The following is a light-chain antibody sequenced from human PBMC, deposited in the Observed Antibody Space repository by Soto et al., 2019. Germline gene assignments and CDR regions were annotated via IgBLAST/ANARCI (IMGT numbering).Light chain of an antibody. CDR2: SAS. V-gene: IGKV1-17*03. Sequence: DIQMTQSPSSLSASVGDRVTITCQASQGISRSLAWYQQKPGKAPKLLIYSASSLQSGVPSRFSGSGSGTEFTLTISSLQPEDFATYYCLQHNSYPSITFGQGTRLEIK. CDR1: QGISRS. J-gene: IGKJ5*01. CDR3: LQHNSYPSIT.